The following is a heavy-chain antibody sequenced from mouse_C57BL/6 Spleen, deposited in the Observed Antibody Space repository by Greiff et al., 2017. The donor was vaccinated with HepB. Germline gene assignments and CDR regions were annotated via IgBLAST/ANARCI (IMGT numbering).Heavy chain of an antibody. CDR1: GFTFSSYA. D-gene: IGHD2-4*01. J-gene: IGHJ3*01. Sequence: EVMLVESGGGLVKPGGSLKLSCAASGFTFSSYAMSWVRQTPEKRLEWVATISDGGSYTYYPDNVKGRFTISRDNAKNNLYLQMSHLKSEDTAMYYCARAGDYDPWFAYWGQGTLVTVSA. V-gene: IGHV5-4*03. CDR2: ISDGGSYT. CDR3: ARAGDYDPWFAY.